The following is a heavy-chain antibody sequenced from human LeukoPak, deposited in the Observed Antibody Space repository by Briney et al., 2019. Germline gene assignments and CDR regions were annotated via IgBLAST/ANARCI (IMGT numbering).Heavy chain of an antibody. V-gene: IGHV4-59*12. CDR2: IYYSGST. CDR3: ASPEFCGGDCYLY. D-gene: IGHD2-21*02. Sequence: SETLSLTCTVSGGSISSYYWSWIRQPPGKGLEWIGYIYYSGSTNYNPSLKSRVTISVDTSKNQFSLKLSSVTAADTAVYYCASPEFCGGDCYLYWGQGTLVTVSS. J-gene: IGHJ4*02. CDR1: GGSISSYY.